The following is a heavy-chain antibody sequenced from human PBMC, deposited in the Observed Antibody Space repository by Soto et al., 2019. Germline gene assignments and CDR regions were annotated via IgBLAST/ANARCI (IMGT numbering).Heavy chain of an antibody. CDR3: AHAGDFDLLSFDR. Sequence: SGPTLVNPAETLTLTCSISGFSLSDIRLGVGRIRQPPGKALEWLALIYWDDDKRYSPSLKNRLTVSKDTSTNRVVLTITNISPDDTGTYFCAHAGDFDLLSFDRWGPGTLVTVS. V-gene: IGHV2-5*02. CDR1: GFSLSDIRLG. CDR2: IYWDDDK. J-gene: IGHJ4*02. D-gene: IGHD3-9*01.